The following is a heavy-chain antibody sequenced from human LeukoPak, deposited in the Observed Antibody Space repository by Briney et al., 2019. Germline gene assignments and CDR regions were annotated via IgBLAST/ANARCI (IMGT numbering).Heavy chain of an antibody. Sequence: ASVKVSCKASGYTFISYGISWVRQAPGQGLEWMGWMNPNNGNTGFAQKFQGRVTMTRNTSISTAYMELSSLTSEDTAIYYCGMGTVAAYIDFWGQGTLVTVSS. CDR2: MNPNNGNT. CDR3: GMGTVAAYIDF. J-gene: IGHJ4*02. D-gene: IGHD6-19*01. V-gene: IGHV1-8*02. CDR1: GYTFISYG.